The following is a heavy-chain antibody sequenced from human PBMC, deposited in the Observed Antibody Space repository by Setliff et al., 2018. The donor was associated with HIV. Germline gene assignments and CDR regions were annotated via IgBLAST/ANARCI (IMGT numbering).Heavy chain of an antibody. CDR3: ARVSAGKDYYDSSGYHYRFDY. V-gene: IGHV4-59*01. J-gene: IGHJ4*02. CDR1: GGSINNYY. CDR2: IYYSGST. Sequence: PSETLSLTCTVSGGSINNYYWSWIRQPPGKGLEWIGFIYYSGSTNYNPSLKSRVTISVDTSTNQFSLKLNSVTAADTAVYYCARVSAGKDYYDSSGYHYRFDYWGQGTLVTVSS. D-gene: IGHD3-22*01.